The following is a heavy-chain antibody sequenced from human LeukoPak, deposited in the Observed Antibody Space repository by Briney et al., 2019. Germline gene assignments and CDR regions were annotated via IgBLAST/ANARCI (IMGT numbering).Heavy chain of an antibody. CDR2: IKQDGSEK. V-gene: IGHV3-7*01. Sequence: PGGSLRLSCAASGFTFSSYWMSWVRQAPGKGLEWVANIKQDGSEKYYVDSVKGRFTISRDNSKNTLYLQMNSLRAEDTAVYYCAKDWQQLVPRGFDYWGQGTLVTVSS. J-gene: IGHJ4*02. CDR1: GFTFSSYW. D-gene: IGHD6-13*01. CDR3: AKDWQQLVPRGFDY.